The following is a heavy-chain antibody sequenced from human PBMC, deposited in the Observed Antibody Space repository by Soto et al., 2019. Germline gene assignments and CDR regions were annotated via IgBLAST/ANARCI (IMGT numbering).Heavy chain of an antibody. CDR2: FYYSGST. Sequence: QLQLQESGPGLVKPSETLSLTCTVSGGSISSSSYYWGWIRQPPGKGLEWIGRFYYSGSTYYNPAIKSRVTISVDTSKKQFSLQLSSVTAADTAVYYCARRGSSSWYGYWGQGTLVTVSS. CDR3: ARRGSSSWYGY. D-gene: IGHD6-13*01. J-gene: IGHJ4*02. CDR1: GGSISSSSYY. V-gene: IGHV4-39*01.